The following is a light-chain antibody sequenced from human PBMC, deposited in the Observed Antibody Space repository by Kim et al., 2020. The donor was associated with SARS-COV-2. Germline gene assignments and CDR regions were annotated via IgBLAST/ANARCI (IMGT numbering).Light chain of an antibody. CDR1: QSVRNY. CDR3: QQRSSWPLT. CDR2: DTD. J-gene: IGKJ4*01. V-gene: IGKV3-11*01. Sequence: LSPGERATLSCRASQSVRNYLAWYRQKPGQAPTLLIYDTDNRATGIPTRFSGSGSGTDFTLSISNLDPEDFAVYYCQQRSSWPLTFGGGTRVEIK.